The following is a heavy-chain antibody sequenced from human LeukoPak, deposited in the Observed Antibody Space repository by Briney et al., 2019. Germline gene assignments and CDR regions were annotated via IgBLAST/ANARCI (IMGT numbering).Heavy chain of an antibody. V-gene: IGHV4-31*03. CDR1: GGSISSGGYY. Sequence: SETLSLTCTVSGGSISSGGYYWSWIRQLPGKGLEWIGYIYYSGSTYYNPSLKSRLTISVDTSKNQFSLKLSSVTAADTAVYYCARGVGFWSGYYSDYWGQGTLVTVSS. CDR3: ARGVGFWSGYYSDY. D-gene: IGHD3-3*01. CDR2: IYYSGST. J-gene: IGHJ4*02.